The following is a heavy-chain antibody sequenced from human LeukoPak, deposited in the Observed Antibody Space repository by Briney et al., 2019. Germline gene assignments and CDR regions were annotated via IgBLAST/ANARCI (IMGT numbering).Heavy chain of an antibody. J-gene: IGHJ6*02. CDR3: ARRDDYYYGMDV. Sequence: SETLSLTCTVSGGSISSYYWSWIRQPPGKGLEWIGYIYYSGSTNYNPSLKSRVTISVDTSKNQFSLKLSSVTAADTAVYYCARRDDYYYGMDVWGQGTTVTVSS. V-gene: IGHV4-59*01. CDR2: IYYSGST. CDR1: GGSISSYY.